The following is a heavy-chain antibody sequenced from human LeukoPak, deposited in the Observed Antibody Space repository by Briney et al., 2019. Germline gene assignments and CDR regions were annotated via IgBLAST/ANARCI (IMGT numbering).Heavy chain of an antibody. Sequence: ASVKVSCKASGYTFTGYYMHWVRQAPGQGLEWMGWINPNSGGTNYAQKFQGRVTMTRDASISTAYMELSRLRSDDTAVYYCARVESSGWYFDYWGQGTLVTVS. D-gene: IGHD6-19*01. CDR2: INPNSGGT. CDR3: ARVESSGWYFDY. J-gene: IGHJ4*02. V-gene: IGHV1-2*02. CDR1: GYTFTGYY.